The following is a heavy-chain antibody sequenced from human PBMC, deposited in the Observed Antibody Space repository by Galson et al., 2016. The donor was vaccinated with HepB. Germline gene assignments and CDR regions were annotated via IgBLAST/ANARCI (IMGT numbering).Heavy chain of an antibody. CDR2: ISYDGNYK. J-gene: IGHJ4*02. CDR3: TKAPRGFLEWSDY. D-gene: IGHD3-3*01. Sequence: SLRLSCAASGFTFSSSGMHWVRQAPGKGLEWVAAISYDGNYKFYADSVEGRFTISRDESTNTLYLQMNSLRPDDTAVYYCTKAPRGFLEWSDYWGQGTLVTVSS. CDR1: GFTFSSSG. V-gene: IGHV3-30*18.